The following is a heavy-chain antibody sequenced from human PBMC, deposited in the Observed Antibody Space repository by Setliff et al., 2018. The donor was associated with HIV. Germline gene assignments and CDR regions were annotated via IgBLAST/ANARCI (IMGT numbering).Heavy chain of an antibody. CDR3: ARVFQSYFFDF. D-gene: IGHD3-3*01. CDR2: IYDGGAT. Sequence: GGSLRLSCAASGFTVSNNYMSWVRQAPGKGLEWVSVIYDGGATYYGDSVKGRFTISRDNSKNTLHLQMNSLRTEDTAVYYCARVFQSYFFDFWGQGTLVTVSS. CDR1: GFTVSNNY. J-gene: IGHJ4*02. V-gene: IGHV3-66*01.